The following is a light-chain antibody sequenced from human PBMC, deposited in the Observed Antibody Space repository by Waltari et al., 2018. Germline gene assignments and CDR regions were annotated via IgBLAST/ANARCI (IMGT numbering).Light chain of an antibody. J-gene: IGKJ1*01. CDR1: QSSRSY. V-gene: IGKV1-39*01. Sequence: DIQMTQSPSSLSASVGDRVTITCRASQSSRSYLNWYQQKPGKAPKLLIYAASSLQSGVTYRFSGSGSGTDFTLTISSLQPEDFATYYCQQSYSTPRTFGQGTKVEIK. CDR3: QQSYSTPRT. CDR2: AAS.